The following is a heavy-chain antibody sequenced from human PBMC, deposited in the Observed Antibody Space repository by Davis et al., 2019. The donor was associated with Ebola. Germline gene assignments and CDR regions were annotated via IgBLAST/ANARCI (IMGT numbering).Heavy chain of an antibody. CDR2: ISSNGGST. CDR3: AKPPFGELCFDY. V-gene: IGHV3-64*04. CDR1: GFTFSSYA. J-gene: IGHJ4*02. D-gene: IGHD3-10*01. Sequence: PGGSLRLSCSASGFTFSSYAMHWVRQAPGKGLEYVSAISSNGGSTYYADSVKGRFTISRDNSKNTLYLQMNSLRAEDTAVYYCAKPPFGELCFDYWGQGTLVTVSS.